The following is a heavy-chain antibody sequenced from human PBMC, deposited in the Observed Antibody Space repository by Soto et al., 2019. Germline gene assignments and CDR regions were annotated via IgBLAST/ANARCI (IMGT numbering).Heavy chain of an antibody. Sequence: SETLSLTCAVYGGSFSGYYWSWIRQPPGKGLEWIGEINHSGSTNYNPSLKSRVTISVDTSKNQFSLKLSSVTAADTAVYYCARGDYDTRGDAFDIWGQGTRVTVAS. D-gene: IGHD3-16*01. CDR2: INHSGST. V-gene: IGHV4-34*01. CDR1: GGSFSGYY. CDR3: ARGDYDTRGDAFDI. J-gene: IGHJ3*02.